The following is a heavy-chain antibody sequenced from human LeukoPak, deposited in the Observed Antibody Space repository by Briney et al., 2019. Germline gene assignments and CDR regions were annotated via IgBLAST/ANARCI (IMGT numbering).Heavy chain of an antibody. J-gene: IGHJ5*02. D-gene: IGHD1-1*01. CDR3: ARDARYNWNEGWFDP. CDR2: ISSSSSYI. Sequence: PGGSLRLSCAASGFTFSSYSMNWVRQAPGKGLEWVSSISSSSSYIYYADSVKGRFTISRDNAKNSLYLQMNSLRAEDTAVYYRARDARYNWNEGWFDPWGQGTLVTVSS. V-gene: IGHV3-21*01. CDR1: GFTFSSYS.